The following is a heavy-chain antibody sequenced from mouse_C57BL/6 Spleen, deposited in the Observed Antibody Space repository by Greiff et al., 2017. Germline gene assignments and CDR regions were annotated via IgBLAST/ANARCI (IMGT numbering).Heavy chain of an antibody. CDR3: ARSGQLRLYFDY. D-gene: IGHD3-2*02. CDR2: IDPSDSYT. Sequence: QVQLQQPGAELVKPGASVKLSCKASGYTFTSYWMQWVKQRPGQGLEWIGEIDPSDSYTNYNQKFKGKATLTVATSSSAAYMQLSSLTSEDSAVYYCARSGQLRLYFDYWGQGTTLTVSS. J-gene: IGHJ2*01. CDR1: GYTFTSYW. V-gene: IGHV1-50*01.